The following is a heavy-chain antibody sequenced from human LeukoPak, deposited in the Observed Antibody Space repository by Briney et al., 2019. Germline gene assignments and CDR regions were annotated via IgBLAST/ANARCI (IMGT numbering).Heavy chain of an antibody. J-gene: IGHJ4*02. CDR1: GYTFTDYY. CDR3: ARDGHGGNSFDY. Sequence: ASVNVSCKASGYTFTDYYMHWVRQAPGQGLEWMGWINPNSGGTNYAQKFQGRVTMTRDTSISTAYMELSRLTSDDTAVYFCARDGHGGNSFDYWGQGTLVTVSS. CDR2: INPNSGGT. V-gene: IGHV1-2*02. D-gene: IGHD4-23*01.